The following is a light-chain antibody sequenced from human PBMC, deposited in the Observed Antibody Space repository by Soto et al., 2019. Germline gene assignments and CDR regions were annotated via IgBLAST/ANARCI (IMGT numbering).Light chain of an antibody. Sequence: QSVLTRPASVSGSPGQSISISCTGTCTDVGSYNLVSWYQQHPGKAPKLMIYEVNKRPSGVSSRFSGSKSGNTASLTISGLQAEDEADYYCCSYAGSSYVFGTGTKVTVL. V-gene: IGLV2-23*02. CDR1: CTDVGSYNL. CDR3: CSYAGSSYV. CDR2: EVN. J-gene: IGLJ1*01.